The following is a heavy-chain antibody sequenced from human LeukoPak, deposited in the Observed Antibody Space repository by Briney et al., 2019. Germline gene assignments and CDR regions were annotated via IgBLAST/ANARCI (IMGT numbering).Heavy chain of an antibody. CDR3: ARGRGSGYYRY. V-gene: IGHV4-34*01. CDR2: INHSGST. D-gene: IGHD3-22*01. Sequence: KPSEALSLTCAVYGGSFSGYYWSWTRQPPGKGLEWIGEINHSGSTNYNPSLKSRVTISVDTSKNQFSLKLSSVTAADTAVYYCARGRGSGYYRYWGQGTLVTVSS. CDR1: GGSFSGYY. J-gene: IGHJ4*02.